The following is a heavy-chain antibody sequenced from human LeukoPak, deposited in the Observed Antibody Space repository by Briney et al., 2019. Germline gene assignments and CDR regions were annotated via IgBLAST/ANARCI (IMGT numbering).Heavy chain of an antibody. V-gene: IGHV5-51*01. Sequence: GESLKISCKGSGYSFTNYWIGWVRQMPGKGLEWMGIIYPGDSDTRYSPSFQGQVTISADKSISTAYLQWSSLKASDTAMYYCARRGYGGNSDDAFDIWGQGTMVTVSS. J-gene: IGHJ3*02. CDR2: IYPGDSDT. CDR1: GYSFTNYW. CDR3: ARRGYGGNSDDAFDI. D-gene: IGHD4-23*01.